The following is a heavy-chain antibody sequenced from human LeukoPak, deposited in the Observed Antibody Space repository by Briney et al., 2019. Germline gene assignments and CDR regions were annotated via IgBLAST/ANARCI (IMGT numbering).Heavy chain of an antibody. D-gene: IGHD3-22*01. Sequence: ASVKVSCKASGYTFTSYDINWVRQATGQGLEWMGWMNPNSGNTGYAQKLQGRVTMTTDTSTSTAYMELRSLRSDDTAVYYCARESSSGYSFDYWGQGTLVTVSS. CDR2: MNPNSGNT. J-gene: IGHJ4*02. CDR1: GYTFTSYD. V-gene: IGHV1-8*02. CDR3: ARESSSGYSFDY.